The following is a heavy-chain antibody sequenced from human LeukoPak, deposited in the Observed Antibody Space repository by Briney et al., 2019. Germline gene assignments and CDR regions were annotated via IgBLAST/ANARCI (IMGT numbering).Heavy chain of an antibody. CDR2: IKQDGSEK. CDR1: GFTFSSYW. J-gene: IGHJ4*02. V-gene: IGHV3-7*01. D-gene: IGHD5-24*01. Sequence: PGGSLRLSCAASGFTFSSYWMSWVRQAPGKGLEWVANIKQDGSEKYYVDSVKGRFTISRDNAKNSLYLQMNSLRDEDTAVYYCARYGVGGTRMISVEMATIDYWGQGTLVTVSS. CDR3: ARYGVGGTRMISVEMATIDY.